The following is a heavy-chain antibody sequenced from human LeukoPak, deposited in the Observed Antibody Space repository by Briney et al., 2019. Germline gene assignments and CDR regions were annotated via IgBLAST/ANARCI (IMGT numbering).Heavy chain of an antibody. CDR1: GGSISSYY. Sequence: KPSETLSLTCTVSGGSISSYYWSWIRQPAGKGLEWIGRIYTSGSTNYNPSLKSRVTMSVDTSKNQFSLKLSSVTAADTAVYYCARESLGYCSSTSCYDWGFVYHKKYAFDIWGQGTMVTVSS. V-gene: IGHV4-4*07. CDR3: ARESLGYCSSTSCYDWGFVYHKKYAFDI. D-gene: IGHD2-2*01. J-gene: IGHJ3*02. CDR2: IYTSGST.